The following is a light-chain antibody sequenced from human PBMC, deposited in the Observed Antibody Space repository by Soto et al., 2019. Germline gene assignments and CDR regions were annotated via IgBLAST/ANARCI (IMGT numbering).Light chain of an antibody. J-gene: IGLJ2*01. CDR1: SSNIGSKT. Sequence: QPVLTQPPSASGTPGQRVTSSCSGSSSNIGSKTVNWYQQLPGTAPKLLIYSNNQRPSGVPDRFSGSKSGTSASLAISGLQSEDEADYYCAAWDDSLNGVVFGGGTKLTVL. CDR3: AAWDDSLNGVV. CDR2: SNN. V-gene: IGLV1-44*01.